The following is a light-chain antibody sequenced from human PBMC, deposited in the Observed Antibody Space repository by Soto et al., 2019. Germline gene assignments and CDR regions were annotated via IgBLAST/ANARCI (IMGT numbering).Light chain of an antibody. CDR3: QQSYIDLT. V-gene: IGKV1-39*01. J-gene: IGKJ4*01. CDR2: GTS. CDR1: QNISTY. Sequence: IQLTQSPSSLSASVGDRITVTCRASQNISTYLSWYQQKPGKAPRLLMYGTSNLQSGVPSRFSGSGSGTDFTLTITSLQPEDFATYYCQQSYIDLTFGGGTKVDIK.